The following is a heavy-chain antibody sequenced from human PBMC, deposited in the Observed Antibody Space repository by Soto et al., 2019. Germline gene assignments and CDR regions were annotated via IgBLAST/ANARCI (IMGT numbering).Heavy chain of an antibody. D-gene: IGHD4-17*01. CDR2: MNPNSGDT. CDR1: GNTFTNYD. Sequence: QVQLVQSGAEVKKPGASVKVSCKASGNTFTNYDINWVRQATGQGLEYLGWMNPNSGDTAYVQKFQGRVTXTXXXAXXTSYMELRSLRSEDPAVYFCARGVKYGAYSGRFDPWGQGTLVTVSS. V-gene: IGHV1-8*01. CDR3: ARGVKYGAYSGRFDP. J-gene: IGHJ5*02.